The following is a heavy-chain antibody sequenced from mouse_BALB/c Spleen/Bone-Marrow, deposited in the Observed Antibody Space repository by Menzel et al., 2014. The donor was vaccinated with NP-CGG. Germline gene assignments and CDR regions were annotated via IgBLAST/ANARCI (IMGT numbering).Heavy chain of an antibody. V-gene: IGHV1-5*01. CDR3: TLAYFGQGDWFFDV. Sequence: VQLQQPGTVLARPGASVKMSCKASDYTFTSYRMHWLKQRPGQGLEWIGAIYPGNSDTSYNQKFKGKAELTVVTSTSTAYMDLSSLTNEDSAVYYCTLAYFGQGDWFFDVWGAGTTVTVSS. CDR2: IYPGNSDT. D-gene: IGHD2-10*01. CDR1: DYTFTSYR. J-gene: IGHJ1*01.